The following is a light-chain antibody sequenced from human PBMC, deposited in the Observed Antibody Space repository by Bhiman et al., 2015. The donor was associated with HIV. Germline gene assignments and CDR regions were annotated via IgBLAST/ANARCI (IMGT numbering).Light chain of an antibody. CDR3: SYAGSSYP. Sequence: QSVLTQPPSVSGAPGQRVTISCTGSSSNIGAGYDVHWYQQLPGTAPKLLIYGNSNRPSGVPDRFSGSKSGTSASLTISGLQAEDEADYYCSYAGSSYPFGGGTKLTVL. V-gene: IGLV1-40*01. CDR1: SSNIGAGYD. CDR2: GNS. J-gene: IGLJ2*01.